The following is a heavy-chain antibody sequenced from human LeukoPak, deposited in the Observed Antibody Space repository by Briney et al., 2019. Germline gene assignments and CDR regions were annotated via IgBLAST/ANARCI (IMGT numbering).Heavy chain of an antibody. CDR2: IDSSGGYM. CDR1: GFTFDIYW. J-gene: IGHJ4*02. Sequence: PGGSLRLSCAASGFTFDIYWMTWARQAPGKGLEWVSSIDSSGGYMFYADSVKGRFIISRDNAKDSLYLQMNSLRVEDTAVYYCLRGDRRDYWGQGTLVTVSS. V-gene: IGHV3-21*06. CDR3: LRGDRRDY.